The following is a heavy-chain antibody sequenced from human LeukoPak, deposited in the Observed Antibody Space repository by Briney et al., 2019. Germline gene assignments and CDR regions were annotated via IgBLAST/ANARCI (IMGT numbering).Heavy chain of an antibody. CDR3: VKDLSYETSGSFFEY. J-gene: IGHJ4*02. D-gene: IGHD3-22*01. V-gene: IGHV3-43*01. Sequence: GGSLRLFCAASGFTFEDYTMHWVRQAPGKTLEWVSLISWDGTTYYTDSVKGRFTISRDNSKDSLYLQMDTLRSEDTTFYYCVKDLSYETSGSFFEYWGQGTLVTVS. CDR2: ISWDGTT. CDR1: GFTFEDYT.